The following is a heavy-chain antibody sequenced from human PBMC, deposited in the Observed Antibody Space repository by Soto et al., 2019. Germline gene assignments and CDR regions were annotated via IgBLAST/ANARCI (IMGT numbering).Heavy chain of an antibody. J-gene: IGHJ6*02. Sequence: PGGSLRLSCAASGFTFSSYDMHWVRQATGKGLEWVSAIGTAGDTYYPGSVKGRFTISRENAKNSLYLQMNSLRAEDTAVYYCARDVGDSSGYYYSAYGMDVWGQGTTVTVSS. CDR2: IGTAGDT. CDR3: ARDVGDSSGYYYSAYGMDV. CDR1: GFTFSSYD. D-gene: IGHD3-22*01. V-gene: IGHV3-13*01.